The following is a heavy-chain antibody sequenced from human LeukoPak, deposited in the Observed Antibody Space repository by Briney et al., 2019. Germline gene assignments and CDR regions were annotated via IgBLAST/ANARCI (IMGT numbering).Heavy chain of an antibody. V-gene: IGHV3-74*01. D-gene: IGHD6-6*01. CDR3: ARGPNSNWSGLDF. CDR1: GFSFSGHW. Sequence: GGSLRLSCTASGFSFSGHWMHGARDLPGKGLVWVSRISPTGSTTSYADSVKGRFTVSRDNAKNTLYLQVNNLRAEDTAVYYCARGPNSNWSGLDFWGQGTLLTVSS. J-gene: IGHJ4*02. CDR2: ISPTGSTT.